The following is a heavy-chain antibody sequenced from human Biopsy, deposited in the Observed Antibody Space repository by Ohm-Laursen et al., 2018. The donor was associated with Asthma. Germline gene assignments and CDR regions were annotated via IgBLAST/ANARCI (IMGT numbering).Heavy chain of an antibody. J-gene: IGHJ6*02. CDR1: GFTFDNYT. CDR2: ISYDGRNT. V-gene: IGHV3-30*04. Sequence: RSLRLSCTASGFTFDNYTMHWVRQAPGKGLEWVTIISYDGRNTYYADSVEGRFTISRDNSKNTLFLQLSSLRPEDTAVYYCARGGLPYYEYYGMDVWGQGTTVTVSS. D-gene: IGHD2-21*02. CDR3: ARGGLPYYEYYGMDV.